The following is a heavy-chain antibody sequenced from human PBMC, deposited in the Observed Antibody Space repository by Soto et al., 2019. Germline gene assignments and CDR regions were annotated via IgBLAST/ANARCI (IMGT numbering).Heavy chain of an antibody. CDR2: IYYSGST. CDR1: GGSISSYY. Sequence: PSETLFLTCTVSGGSISSYYWSWIRQPPGKGLEWIGYIYYSGSTNYNPSLKSRVTISVDTSKNQFSLKLSSVTAADTAVYYCARGLADYDILTGYYNLPWFDPWGQGTLVTVSS. V-gene: IGHV4-59*12. J-gene: IGHJ5*02. CDR3: ARGLADYDILTGYYNLPWFDP. D-gene: IGHD3-9*01.